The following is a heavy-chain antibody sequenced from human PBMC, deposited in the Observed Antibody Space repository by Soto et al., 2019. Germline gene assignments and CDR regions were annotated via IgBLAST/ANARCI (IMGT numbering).Heavy chain of an antibody. D-gene: IGHD1-26*01. V-gene: IGHV3-30*18. CDR1: GFTFKSFA. J-gene: IGHJ4*02. CDR2: ISDDGSNQ. CDR3: AKDLYSGSYSSYYFHH. Sequence: XGSLRLSCAASGFTFKSFAMHWVRQAPGKGLEWVAFISDDGSNQYFADSVTGRCTISRDNSENTVSLQIDSLRPGDTAVYYCAKDLYSGSYSSYYFHHWGQGILVTVSS.